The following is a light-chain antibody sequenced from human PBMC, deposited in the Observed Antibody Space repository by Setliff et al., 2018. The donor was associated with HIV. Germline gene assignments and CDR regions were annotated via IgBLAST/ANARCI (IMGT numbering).Light chain of an antibody. Sequence: QSALAQPPSVSGSPGQRVTISCTGGTSNIGSGSDVDWYQQLPGAAPKLLIYGTTNRPSGVPDRFSGSKSGTSASLAITGLQAEDEADYYCQSYDTTMSGLWVFGGGTKVTVL. V-gene: IGLV1-40*01. CDR3: QSYDTTMSGLWV. J-gene: IGLJ3*02. CDR1: TSNIGSGSD. CDR2: GTT.